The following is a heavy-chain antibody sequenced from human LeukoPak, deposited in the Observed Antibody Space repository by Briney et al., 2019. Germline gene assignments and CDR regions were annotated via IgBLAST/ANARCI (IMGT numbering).Heavy chain of an antibody. CDR3: ASSPRYYDSSGTFFDY. Sequence: PSETLSLTCTVSGGSISSYYWSWIRQPPGKGLEWIGYIYYSGSTNYNPSLKSRVTISVDTSKNQFSLKLSSVTAADTAVHYCASSPRYYDSSGTFFDYWGQGTLVTVSS. CDR2: IYYSGST. J-gene: IGHJ4*02. D-gene: IGHD3-22*01. V-gene: IGHV4-59*08. CDR1: GGSISSYY.